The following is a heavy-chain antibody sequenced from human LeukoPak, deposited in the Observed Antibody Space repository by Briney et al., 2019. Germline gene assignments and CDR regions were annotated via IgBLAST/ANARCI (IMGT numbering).Heavy chain of an antibody. V-gene: IGHV3-33*01. CDR1: GFTFSNYG. CDR2: IWYDGSNK. Sequence: PGGSLRLSCAASGFTFSNYGMHWVRQAPGKGLEWVAAIWYDGSNKYYGDSVKGRFTISRDNSKNTLYLQMNSLRAEDTAAYYCARLKDSSSWYIDYWGQGTLVTVSS. D-gene: IGHD6-13*01. CDR3: ARLKDSSSWYIDY. J-gene: IGHJ4*02.